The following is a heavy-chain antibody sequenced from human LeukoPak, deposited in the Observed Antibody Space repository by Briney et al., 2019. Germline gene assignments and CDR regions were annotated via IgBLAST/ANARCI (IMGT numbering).Heavy chain of an antibody. V-gene: IGHV3-9*01. CDR3: ARGYTSGRVDY. J-gene: IGHJ4*02. CDR2: ISWQSRTR. D-gene: IGHD6-25*01. Sequence: GGSLRLSCVASGFFFDDYGMHWVRQVPGKGLEWVSGISWQSRTRKYADSVRGRFTISRDNSRDILYLQIDSLGAEDTAVYYCARGYTSGRVDYWGQGTLVTVSS. CDR1: GFFFDDYG.